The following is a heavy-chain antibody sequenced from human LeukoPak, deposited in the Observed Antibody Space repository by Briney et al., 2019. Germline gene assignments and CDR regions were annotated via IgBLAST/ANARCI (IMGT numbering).Heavy chain of an antibody. D-gene: IGHD3-9*01. V-gene: IGHV4-59*01. CDR2: IYYSGIT. CDR1: GGSISSFY. CDR3: ARVGYYDILTGYGGYFDY. Sequence: SETLSLTCTVSGGSISSFYWSWIRQPPGKGLEWIGYIYYSGITNYNPSLKSRVTISVDTSKNQFSLNLSSVTAADTAVYYCARVGYYDILTGYGGYFDYWGQGTLVTVSS. J-gene: IGHJ4*02.